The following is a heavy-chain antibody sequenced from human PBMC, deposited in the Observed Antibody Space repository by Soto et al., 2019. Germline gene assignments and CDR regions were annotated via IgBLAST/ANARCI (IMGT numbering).Heavy chain of an antibody. J-gene: IGHJ4*02. Sequence: PGGSLRLACAVSGFTFSDHYMDWVRQAPGKGLEWVGRARDKAHSYTTQYAPSVRGRFIISRDDSKNSLYLQMNSLKTEDSAVYYCVRVYNRTWYGSCFDYCAQRALVTVSS. CDR3: VRVYNRTWYGSCFDY. V-gene: IGHV3-72*01. CDR1: GFTFSDHY. D-gene: IGHD6-13*01. CDR2: ARDKAHSYTT.